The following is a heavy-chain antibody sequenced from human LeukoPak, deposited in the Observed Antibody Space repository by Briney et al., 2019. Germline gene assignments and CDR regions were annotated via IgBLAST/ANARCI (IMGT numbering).Heavy chain of an antibody. Sequence: GGSLRLSCAASGFTFSSYGMHWVRQATGKGLEWVAVIWYDGTNTYYADSVKGRFTISRDNSKNTLYLQMNSLRAEDTAVYYCAKDRSPMIRGVFDYWGQGTLVTVSS. CDR3: AKDRSPMIRGVFDY. CDR2: IWYDGTNT. D-gene: IGHD3-10*01. V-gene: IGHV3-30*02. CDR1: GFTFSSYG. J-gene: IGHJ4*02.